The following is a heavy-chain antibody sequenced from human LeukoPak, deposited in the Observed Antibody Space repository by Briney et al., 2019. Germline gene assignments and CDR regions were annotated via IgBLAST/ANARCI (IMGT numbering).Heavy chain of an antibody. CDR1: GFTLSTSW. V-gene: IGHV3-74*03. J-gene: IGHJ5*02. CDR3: VRSDWFDP. Sequence: GGSLRLSCAASGFTLSTSWMNWVRHAPGKGLVWVSRINGDGSRRTYADSVKGRFTVSRDNAENTLYLQMNNLRVEDTALYYCVRSDWFDPWGQGTLVTVSS. CDR2: INGDGSRR.